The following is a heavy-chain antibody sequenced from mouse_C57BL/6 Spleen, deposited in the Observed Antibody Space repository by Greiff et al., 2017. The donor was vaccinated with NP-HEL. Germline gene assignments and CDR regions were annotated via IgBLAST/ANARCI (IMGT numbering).Heavy chain of an antibody. V-gene: IGHV1-9*01. Sequence: QVQLQQSGAELMKPGASVKLSCKATGYTFTGYWIEWVKQRPGHGLEWIGEILPGSGSTNYNEKFKGKATFTADTSSNTAYMQLSSLTTEDSAIYYCARYFYYYGSSYAWFAYWGQGTLVTVSA. D-gene: IGHD1-1*01. J-gene: IGHJ3*01. CDR1: GYTFTGYW. CDR3: ARYFYYYGSSYAWFAY. CDR2: ILPGSGST.